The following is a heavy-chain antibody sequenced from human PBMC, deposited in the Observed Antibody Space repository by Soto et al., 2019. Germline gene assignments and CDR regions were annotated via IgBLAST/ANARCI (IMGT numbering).Heavy chain of an antibody. Sequence: SSETLSLTCAVSGGSISSGGYSWSWIRQPPGKGLECIGYIYHSGSTYYNPSLKSRVTISVDRSKNQFSLKLSSVTAADTAVYYCATSSRDSSAEVAFDIWGQGTMVTVSS. CDR2: IYHSGST. CDR3: ATSSRDSSAEVAFDI. CDR1: GGSISSGGYS. J-gene: IGHJ3*02. V-gene: IGHV4-30-2*01. D-gene: IGHD3-22*01.